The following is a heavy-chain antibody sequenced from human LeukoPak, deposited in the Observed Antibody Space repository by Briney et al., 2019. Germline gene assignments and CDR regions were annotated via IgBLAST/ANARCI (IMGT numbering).Heavy chain of an antibody. CDR3: ARTQAAAGFSDY. CDR2: IIPIFGTA. J-gene: IGHJ4*02. D-gene: IGHD6-13*01. CDR1: GGTFSSYA. Sequence: ASVKVSCKASGGTFSSYAISWVRQAPGQGLEWMGGIIPIFGTANYAQKFQGRVTITADESTSTAYMELSSLRSEDTAVYYCARTQAAAGFSDYWGQGTLVTVSS. V-gene: IGHV1-69*13.